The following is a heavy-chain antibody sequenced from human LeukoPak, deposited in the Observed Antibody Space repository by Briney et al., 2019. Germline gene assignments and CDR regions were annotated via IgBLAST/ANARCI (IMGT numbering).Heavy chain of an antibody. CDR2: ISGSGGST. V-gene: IGHV3-23*01. Sequence: GGSLRLSCAASGFTFNTYAMSWDRQAPGRGLEWVSTISGSGGSTYYADSVKGRFTISRDNSKNTLYLQMNSLRAEDTAVYYCAKYTAYSTGWPSYWGQGTPVTVS. CDR1: GFTFNTYA. CDR3: AKYTAYSTGWPSY. D-gene: IGHD6-19*01. J-gene: IGHJ4*02.